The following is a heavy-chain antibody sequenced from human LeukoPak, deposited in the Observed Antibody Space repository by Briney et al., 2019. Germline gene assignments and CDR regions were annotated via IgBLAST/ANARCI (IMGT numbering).Heavy chain of an antibody. CDR2: IYTSGST. D-gene: IGHD3-9*01. V-gene: IGHV4-4*07. Sequence: PSETLSLTCTVSGGSISSYYWSWIRQPAGKGLEWIGRIYTSGSTNYNPSLKSRVTMSVDTSKNQFSLKLSSVTAADTAVYYCARTLYDILTGYYHFDYWGQGTLVTVSS. CDR1: GGSISSYY. CDR3: ARTLYDILTGYYHFDY. J-gene: IGHJ4*02.